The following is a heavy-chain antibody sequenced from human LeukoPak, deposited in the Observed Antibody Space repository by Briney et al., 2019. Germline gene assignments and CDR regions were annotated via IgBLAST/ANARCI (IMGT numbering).Heavy chain of an antibody. CDR3: ANIYCSSTSCYSGAFDI. D-gene: IGHD2-2*01. J-gene: IGHJ3*02. CDR2: INPNSGGT. Sequence: ASVKVSCKASGYTFTGYYMHWVRQAPGQGLEWMGWINPNSGGTNYAQKFQGRVTMTRDTSISTAYMELSRLRSDVTAVYYCANIYCSSTSCYSGAFDIWGQGTMVTVSS. CDR1: GYTFTGYY. V-gene: IGHV1-2*02.